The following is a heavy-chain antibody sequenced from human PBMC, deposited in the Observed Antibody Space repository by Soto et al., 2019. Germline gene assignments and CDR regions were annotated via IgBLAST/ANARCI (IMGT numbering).Heavy chain of an antibody. V-gene: IGHV3-15*01. CDR2: IKSKTDGGTT. CDR1: GFTFSNAW. D-gene: IGHD3-9*01. CDR3: TTDILTGFHNPPDGMDV. J-gene: IGHJ6*02. Sequence: KPVGSLRLSGAASGFTFSNAWMSWVRQARGKGLEWVGRIKSKTDGGTTDYAAPVKGRFTISRDDSKNTLYLQMNSLKTEDTAVYYCTTDILTGFHNPPDGMDVWGQGTTVTVSS.